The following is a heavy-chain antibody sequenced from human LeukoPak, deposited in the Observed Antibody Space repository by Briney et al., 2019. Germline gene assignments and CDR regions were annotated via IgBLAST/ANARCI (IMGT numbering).Heavy chain of an antibody. CDR2: IDTSEST. V-gene: IGHV4-4*07. CDR1: GGSMSSYH. CDR3: ARYVVRNAFDI. D-gene: IGHD3-22*01. Sequence: SETLSLTCTVSGGSMSSYHWSWIRQPAGKGLEWIGRIDTSESTNYNFSLKSRVTMSIDTSKNQFSLKLRSVTAADTAVYYCARYVVRNAFDIWGQGTMVTVSS. J-gene: IGHJ3*02.